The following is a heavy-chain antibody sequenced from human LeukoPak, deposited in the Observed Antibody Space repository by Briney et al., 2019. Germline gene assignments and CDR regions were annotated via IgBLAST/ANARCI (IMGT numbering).Heavy chain of an antibody. CDR1: GGSFSGYY. CDR2: INHSGST. D-gene: IGHD2-2*01. Sequence: PSETLSLTCAVYGGSFSGYYWSWIRQPPGKGLERIGEINHSGSTNYNPSLKSRVTISVDTSKNQFSLKLSSVTAADTAVYYCARTGNRYCSSTSCYSLRNWFDPWGQGTLVTVSS. CDR3: ARTGNRYCSSTSCYSLRNWFDP. V-gene: IGHV4-34*01. J-gene: IGHJ5*02.